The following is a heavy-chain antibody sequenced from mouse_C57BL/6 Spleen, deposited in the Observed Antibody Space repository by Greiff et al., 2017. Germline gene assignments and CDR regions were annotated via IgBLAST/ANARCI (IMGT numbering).Heavy chain of an antibody. CDR3: ASRLLPDAMDY. V-gene: IGHV1-80*01. CDR2: IYPGDGDT. CDR1: GYAFSSYW. Sequence: QVQLQQSGAELVKPGASVKISCKASGYAFSSYWMNWVKQRPGKGLEWIGQIYPGDGDTNYNGKFKGKATLTADKSSSTAYMQLSSLTSEDSAVYFCASRLLPDAMDYWGQGTSVTVSS. J-gene: IGHJ4*01. D-gene: IGHD1-1*01.